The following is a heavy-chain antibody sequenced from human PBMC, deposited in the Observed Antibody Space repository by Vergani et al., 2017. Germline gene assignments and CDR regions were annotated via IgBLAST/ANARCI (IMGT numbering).Heavy chain of an antibody. CDR2: IYYSGST. CDR3: AFHPEMATRNFDY. V-gene: IGHV4-59*01. D-gene: IGHD5-12*01. CDR1: GGSISSYY. J-gene: IGHJ4*02. Sequence: QVQLQESGPGLVKPSETLSLTCTVSGGSISSYYWSWIRQPPGKGLEWIGYIYYSGSTNYNPSLKSRVTISVDTSKNQFSLKLSSVTAADTAVYYCAFHPEMATRNFDYWGQGTLVTVSS.